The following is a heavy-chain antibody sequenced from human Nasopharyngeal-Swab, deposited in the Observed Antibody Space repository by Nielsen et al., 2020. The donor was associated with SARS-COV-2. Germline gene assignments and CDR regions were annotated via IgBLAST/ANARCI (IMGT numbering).Heavy chain of an antibody. V-gene: IGHV3-9*03. CDR3: AKATNARYDFWSGSFDY. CDR2: ISWDGLTI. Sequence: GGSLRLSCAASGFTFDDYGMHWVRQAPGQGLEWVSGISWDGLTIGYADSVKGRFTISRDNAKNSLYLQMNSLRVEDMAFYYCAKATNARYDFWSGSFDYWGQGTLVTVSS. CDR1: GFTFDDYG. D-gene: IGHD3-3*01. J-gene: IGHJ4*02.